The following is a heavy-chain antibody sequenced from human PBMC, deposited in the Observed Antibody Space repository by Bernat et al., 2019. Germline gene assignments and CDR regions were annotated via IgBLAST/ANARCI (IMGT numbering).Heavy chain of an antibody. CDR1: GFTFSSYW. J-gene: IGHJ6*02. CDR3: ARVAAAGTRAEYYYYGMDV. CDR2: IKQDGSEK. D-gene: IGHD6-13*01. Sequence: EVQLVESGGGLVQPGGSLRLSCVASGFTFSSYWMSWVRQAPGKGLEWVANIKQDGSEKYYVDSVKGRFTISRDNAKNSLYLQMNSLRAEDTAVYYCARVAAAGTRAEYYYYGMDVWGQGTTVTVSS. V-gene: IGHV3-7*03.